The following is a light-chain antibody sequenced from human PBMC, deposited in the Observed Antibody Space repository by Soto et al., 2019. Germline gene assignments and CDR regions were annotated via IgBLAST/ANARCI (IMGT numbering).Light chain of an antibody. Sequence: QSALTQPASVSGSPGQSITISCTGSNTDVGSSNLVSWYQQHPGKAPKLILYEGSKRPSGVSNRFSGSKSGNTASLTISGLQADDEADYFCCTYAGSNSYVFGTGTKLTVL. CDR3: CTYAGSNSYV. J-gene: IGLJ1*01. CDR2: EGS. CDR1: NTDVGSSNL. V-gene: IGLV2-23*01.